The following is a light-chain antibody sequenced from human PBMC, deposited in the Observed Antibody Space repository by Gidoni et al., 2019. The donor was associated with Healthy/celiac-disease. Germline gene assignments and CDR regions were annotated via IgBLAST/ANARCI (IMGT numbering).Light chain of an antibody. CDR1: QSVSSSY. CDR2: GAS. V-gene: IGKV3-20*01. J-gene: IGKJ4*01. Sequence: EIVLTQSPGTLSLSPGERATLSCRASQSVSSSYLAWYQQKPGQAPSLLIYGASSRATGIPDRFSGSGSGTDFTLTISRLEPEDFAVYYCQQHGSSPLLTFXGXTKVEIK. CDR3: QQHGSSPLLT.